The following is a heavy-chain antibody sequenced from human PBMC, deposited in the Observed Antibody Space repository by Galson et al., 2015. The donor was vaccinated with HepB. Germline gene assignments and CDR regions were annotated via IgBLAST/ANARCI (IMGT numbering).Heavy chain of an antibody. CDR2: IYPGDSDT. CDR1: GYSFTSYW. Sequence: QSGAEVKKPGESLKISCTGSGYSFTSYWIGWVRQMPGKGLEWMGIIYPGDSDTRYSPSFQGQVTISADKSISTAYLQWSSLKASDTAMYYCARQPKQQLVQRDNYYYMDVWGTRTTVTVSS. V-gene: IGHV5-51*01. J-gene: IGHJ6*03. D-gene: IGHD6-13*01. CDR3: ARQPKQQLVQRDNYYYMDV.